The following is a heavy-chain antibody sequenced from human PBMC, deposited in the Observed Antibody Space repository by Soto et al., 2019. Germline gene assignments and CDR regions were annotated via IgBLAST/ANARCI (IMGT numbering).Heavy chain of an antibody. CDR1: GFTFSSYG. Sequence: GGSLRLSCAASGFTFSSYGMHWVRQAPGKGLEWVAVISYDGSNKYYADSVKGRFTISRDNSKNTLYLQMNSLRAEDTAVYYCAKDRLGIAAAGNFFDYWGQGTQVTVSS. J-gene: IGHJ4*02. CDR2: ISYDGSNK. CDR3: AKDRLGIAAAGNFFDY. V-gene: IGHV3-30*18. D-gene: IGHD6-13*01.